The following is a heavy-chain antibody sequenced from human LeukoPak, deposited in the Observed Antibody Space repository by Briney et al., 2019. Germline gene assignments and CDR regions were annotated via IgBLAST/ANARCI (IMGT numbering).Heavy chain of an antibody. CDR1: GYTFTDYY. Sequence: ASVKVSCKASGYTFTDYYMHWVRQAPGQGLEWMGWIDPDSGGTNYAQKFQGRVTMTRDTSINTAFMGLSRLTSDDTAVYYCARGSVYFDYWGQGTLVTVSS. J-gene: IGHJ4*02. D-gene: IGHD6-25*01. CDR3: ARGSVYFDY. V-gene: IGHV1-2*02. CDR2: IDPDSGGT.